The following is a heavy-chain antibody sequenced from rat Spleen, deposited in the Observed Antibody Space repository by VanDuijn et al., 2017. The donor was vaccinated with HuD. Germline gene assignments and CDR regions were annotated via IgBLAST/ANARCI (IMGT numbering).Heavy chain of an antibody. J-gene: IGHJ1*01. CDR1: GFTFSNYD. CDR2: ISYDGGRT. V-gene: IGHV5-20*01. CDR3: TTSPYYWYFDF. Sequence: EVQLVESGGGLVQPGRSMKLSCAASGFTFSNYDMAWVRQAPKKGLEWVAYISYDGGRTYYRDSVQGRFTISRDNTKSTLHLQMDSLRSDDTATYYCTTSPYYWYFDFWGPGTMVTVSS.